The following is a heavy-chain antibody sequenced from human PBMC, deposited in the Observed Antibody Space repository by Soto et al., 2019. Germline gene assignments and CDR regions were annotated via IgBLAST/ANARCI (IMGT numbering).Heavy chain of an antibody. CDR2: IYYSGST. J-gene: IGHJ6*02. CDR3: ARYWRVSSWHDPSYGMDV. Sequence: PSETLSLTCTVSGGSISSYYWSWIRQPPGKGLEWIGYIYYSGSTNYNPSLKSRVTISVDTSKNQFSLKLSSVTAADTAVYYCARYWRVSSWHDPSYGMDVWGQGTTVTVSS. V-gene: IGHV4-59*01. CDR1: GGSISSYY. D-gene: IGHD6-13*01.